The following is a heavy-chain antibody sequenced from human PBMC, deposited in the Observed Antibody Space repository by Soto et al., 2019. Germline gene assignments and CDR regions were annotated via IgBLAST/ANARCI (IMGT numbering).Heavy chain of an antibody. J-gene: IGHJ6*02. V-gene: IGHV3-21*01. CDR1: GFTFGSYS. Sequence: GGSLRLSCAASGFTFGSYSMNWVRQAPGKGLEWVSSISSSSSYIYYADSVKGRFTISRDNAKNSLYLQMNSLRAEDTAVYYCARDSRDYGMDVWGQGTTVTVS. CDR3: ARDSRDYGMDV. CDR2: ISSSSSYI.